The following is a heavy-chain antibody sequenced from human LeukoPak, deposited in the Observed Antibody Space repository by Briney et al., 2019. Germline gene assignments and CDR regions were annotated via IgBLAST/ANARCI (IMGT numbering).Heavy chain of an antibody. CDR2: IYYSGST. V-gene: IGHV4-59*01. CDR3: ARDRRYFDY. Sequence: SETLSLTCTVSGGSISSYYWSWIRQPPGKGLEWIGYIYYSGSTNYNPSLKSRVTISVDTSKNQFSLKLSSATAADTAVYYCARDRRYFDYWGQGTLVTVSS. CDR1: GGSISSYY. J-gene: IGHJ4*02.